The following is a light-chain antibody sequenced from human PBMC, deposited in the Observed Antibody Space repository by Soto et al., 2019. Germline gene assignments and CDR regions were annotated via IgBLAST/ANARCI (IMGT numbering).Light chain of an antibody. CDR2: AAS. CDR1: QSIRSY. J-gene: IGKJ3*01. V-gene: IGKV1-39*01. Sequence: DIQMTQSPSSLSASVGDRVTITCRASQSIRSYLNWYQQKPGKAPKILIYAASSLQSGVPSRFSGSGSGTDFTLTISSLQPEDFATYYCQKSYSTLTFGPGTKVDIK. CDR3: QKSYSTLT.